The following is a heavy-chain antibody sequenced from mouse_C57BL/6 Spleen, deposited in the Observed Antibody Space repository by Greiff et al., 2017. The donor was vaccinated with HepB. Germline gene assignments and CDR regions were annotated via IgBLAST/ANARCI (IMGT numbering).Heavy chain of an antibody. V-gene: IGHV5-17*01. Sequence: EVKLMESGGGLVKPGGSLKLSCAASGFTFSDYGMHWVRQAPEKGLEWVAYISSGSSTIYYADTVKGRFTISRDNAKNTLFLQMTSLRSEDTAMYYCARETVVDLFDYWGQGTTLTVSS. J-gene: IGHJ2*01. CDR1: GFTFSDYG. D-gene: IGHD1-1*01. CDR2: ISSGSSTI. CDR3: ARETVVDLFDY.